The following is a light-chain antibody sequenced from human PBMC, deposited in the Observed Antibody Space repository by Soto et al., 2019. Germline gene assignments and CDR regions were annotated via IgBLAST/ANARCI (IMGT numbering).Light chain of an antibody. CDR2: AVS. J-gene: IGLJ1*01. V-gene: IGLV2-14*01. CDR3: CSYTSRTTYV. CDR1: ASDVGGYNY. Sequence: QSVLTQPASVSGSPGQSITISCTGTASDVGGYNYVSWYQQHSGKAPKLMIHAVSNRPSGISSRFSGSKSGNTAFLTISGLQSEDEADYFCCSYTSRTTYVFGTGTKVTVL.